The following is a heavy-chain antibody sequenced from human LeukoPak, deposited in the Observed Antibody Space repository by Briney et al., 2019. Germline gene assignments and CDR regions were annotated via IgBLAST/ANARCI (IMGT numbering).Heavy chain of an antibody. D-gene: IGHD6-13*01. CDR2: IYYSGST. V-gene: IGHV4-39*01. Sequence: PSETLSLTCTVSGGSISSSSYYWDWIRQPPGKGLEWIGSIYYSGSTYYNPSLKSRVTISVDTSKNQFSLKLSSVTAADTAVYYCARQQSSNWTIDYWGQGTLVNVSS. J-gene: IGHJ4*02. CDR1: GGSISSSSYY. CDR3: ARQQSSNWTIDY.